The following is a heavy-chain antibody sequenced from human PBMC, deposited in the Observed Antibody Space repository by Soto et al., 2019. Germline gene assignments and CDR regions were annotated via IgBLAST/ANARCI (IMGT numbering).Heavy chain of an antibody. D-gene: IGHD2-2*01. J-gene: IGHJ5*02. CDR3: ARYQVSAALLGWFDL. CDR2: IYHSGST. Sequence: SETLSLTCSVSGGSISSGGYSWNWIRQQPGKGLEWIGYIYHSGSTSYNPSLKSRGSRSVDKSKNQFSLKLSSVTAADTAVYYCARYQVSAALLGWFDLRGQRTPVTVSS. V-gene: IGHV4-30-2*01. CDR1: GGSISSGGYS.